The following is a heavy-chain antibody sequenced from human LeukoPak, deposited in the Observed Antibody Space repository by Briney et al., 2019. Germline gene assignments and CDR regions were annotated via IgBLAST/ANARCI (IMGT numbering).Heavy chain of an antibody. J-gene: IGHJ4*02. CDR1: GFTFSNAW. V-gene: IGHV3-15*07. D-gene: IGHD3-9*01. CDR2: IKSKTDGGTT. Sequence: GGSLRLSCAASGFTFSNAWMNWVRQAPGKGLEWVGRIKSKTDGGTTAYAARVRGRFTIQSDDSTNTLYLQMNSLKTEDTAVYYCTTADWLFPDYFDYWGQGTLVTVSS. CDR3: TTADWLFPDYFDY.